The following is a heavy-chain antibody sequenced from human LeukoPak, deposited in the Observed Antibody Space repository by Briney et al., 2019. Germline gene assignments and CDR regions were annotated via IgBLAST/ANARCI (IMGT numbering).Heavy chain of an antibody. CDR3: ARLAGDGHNYFDS. CDR2: IYPGDSDT. V-gene: IGHV5-51*01. Sequence: GESLKISCKGSGYSFTSYWIGWVRQMPGKGLEWMGIIYPGDSDTRYSPSFRGQVTFSADKSITTAYLQWSSLKASDTAMYYCARLAGDGHNYFDSWGQGTLVTVSS. D-gene: IGHD5-24*01. CDR1: GYSFTSYW. J-gene: IGHJ4*02.